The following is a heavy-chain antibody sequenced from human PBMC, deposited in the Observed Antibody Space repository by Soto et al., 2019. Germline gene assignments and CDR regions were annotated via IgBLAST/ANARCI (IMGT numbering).Heavy chain of an antibody. CDR1: GGSISSGGYY. Sequence: PSETLSLTCTVSGGSISSGGYYWSWIRQHPGKGLEWIGYIYYSGSTYYKPSLKSRVTISVDTSKNHFSLKLSSVTAADTAVYYCARFGGGYYDFWSGPYCDYWGQGTLVTVSS. CDR3: ARFGGGYYDFWSGPYCDY. J-gene: IGHJ4*02. V-gene: IGHV4-31*03. CDR2: IYYSGST. D-gene: IGHD3-3*01.